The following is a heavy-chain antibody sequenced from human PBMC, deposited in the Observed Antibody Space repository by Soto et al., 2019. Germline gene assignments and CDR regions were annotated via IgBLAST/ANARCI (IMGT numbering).Heavy chain of an antibody. D-gene: IGHD7-27*01. CDR1: GGTFSGHA. J-gene: IGHJ4*02. CDR3: ARGPNWGYRFDS. V-gene: IGHV1-69*06. CDR2: LIPLFGTT. Sequence: QVQLVQSGAEVKKPGSSVKVSCEASGGTFSGHAISWVRQAPGQGPEWMGGLIPLFGTTQHAKNFQDSLTITADKSPSTAYMGLTSLRFADSAIYYCARGPNWGYRFDSWGQGTLVTVSS.